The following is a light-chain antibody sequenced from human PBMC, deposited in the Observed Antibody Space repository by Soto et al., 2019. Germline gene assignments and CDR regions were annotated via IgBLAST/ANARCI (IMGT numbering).Light chain of an antibody. Sequence: IVLTHSPGTLSLSPGERATLSCRASPSVSSSYLAWYQQKPGQAPRLLIYGASSRATGIPDRFSGSGSGTDFPVNISRLESEDFAVYYCQQYQTFGQGTKVHIK. V-gene: IGKV3-20*01. J-gene: IGKJ1*01. CDR1: PSVSSSY. CDR3: QQYQT. CDR2: GAS.